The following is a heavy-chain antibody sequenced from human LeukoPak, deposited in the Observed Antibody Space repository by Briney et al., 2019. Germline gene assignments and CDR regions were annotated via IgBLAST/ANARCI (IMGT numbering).Heavy chain of an antibody. V-gene: IGHV3-30-3*01. J-gene: IGHJ4*02. CDR1: GFTLSTYA. D-gene: IGHD2-15*01. CDR3: ARAVAVVAAAHDF. Sequence: GGSLRLSCAASGFTLSTYAMHWVRQAPGKGLEWVAVISYDGNNKYYADSVKGRFTISRDSSKNTLYLQMNSLRVEDTAVYYCARAVAVVAAAHDFWGQGTLVTVSS. CDR2: ISYDGNNK.